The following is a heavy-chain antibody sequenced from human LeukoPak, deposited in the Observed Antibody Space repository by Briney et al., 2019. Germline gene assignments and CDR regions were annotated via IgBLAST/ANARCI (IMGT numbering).Heavy chain of an antibody. CDR1: GFTFSSHA. CDR3: VYLDSSGYYYGRLRY. CDR2: ITADGVGT. J-gene: IGHJ4*02. Sequence: GGSLRLSCAASGFTFSSHALRWVRQTPGKGLESVSSITADGVGTHYADSVKGRFTISRDNSKNTLYLQMNSLRADDTAVYFCVYLDSSGYYYGRLRYWGQGTLVTVSS. D-gene: IGHD3-22*01. V-gene: IGHV3-23*01.